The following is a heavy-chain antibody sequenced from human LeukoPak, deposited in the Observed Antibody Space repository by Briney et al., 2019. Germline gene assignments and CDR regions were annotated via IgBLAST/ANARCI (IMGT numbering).Heavy chain of an antibody. J-gene: IGHJ4*02. Sequence: ASVKVPCKASGYKFRDYGISWVRQAPGQGLEWMGWISGYNGDTDYAQSFQGRVTMTSDTSTSVAYLDLRSLGSGDTAVYYCARGPDYGDADFWGQGTLVTVSS. V-gene: IGHV1-18*01. CDR2: ISGYNGDT. CDR1: GYKFRDYG. D-gene: IGHD4-17*01. CDR3: ARGPDYGDADF.